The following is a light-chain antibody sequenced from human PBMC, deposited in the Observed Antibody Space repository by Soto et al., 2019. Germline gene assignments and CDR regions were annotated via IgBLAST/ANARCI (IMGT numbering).Light chain of an antibody. CDR2: KTS. Sequence: DIQMTQSPSTLSAFVGDIVTITCRASQSIGSWLAWYQQKAGKAPKLLIYKTSSLESGVPSRFSGSGSGTEFTLTISSLQPDDFATYYCQQYNSYSWTFGQGTKVDIK. J-gene: IGKJ1*01. V-gene: IGKV1-5*03. CDR3: QQYNSYSWT. CDR1: QSIGSW.